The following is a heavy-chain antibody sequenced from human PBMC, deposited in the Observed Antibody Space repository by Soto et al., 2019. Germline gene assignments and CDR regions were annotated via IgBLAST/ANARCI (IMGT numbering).Heavy chain of an antibody. D-gene: IGHD5-18*01. CDR1: GGSISSYY. V-gene: IGHV4-59*01. Sequence: SETLSLTCTVSGGSISSYYWSWIRQPPGKGLEWIGYIYYRGSTNYNPSLKSRVTISLDASKNQFSLKLSSVTAADTAVYYCARGLQLWTLDYWGQGTLVTVSS. CDR3: ARGLQLWTLDY. CDR2: IYYRGST. J-gene: IGHJ4*02.